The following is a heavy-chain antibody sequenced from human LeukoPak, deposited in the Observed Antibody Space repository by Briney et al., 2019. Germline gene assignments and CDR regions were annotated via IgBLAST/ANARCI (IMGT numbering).Heavy chain of an antibody. V-gene: IGHV1-2*02. CDR2: INPNSGGT. J-gene: IGHJ4*02. CDR1: GYTFTGYY. D-gene: IGHD2-2*01. Sequence: GASVKVSCKASGYTFTGYYMHWVRQAPGQGLEWMGWINPNSGGTNYAQKFQGRVTMTRDTSISTAYMELSRLRSDDTAVYYCARAYSAVPAKAGFFDYWGQGTLVTVSS. CDR3: ARAYSAVPAKAGFFDY.